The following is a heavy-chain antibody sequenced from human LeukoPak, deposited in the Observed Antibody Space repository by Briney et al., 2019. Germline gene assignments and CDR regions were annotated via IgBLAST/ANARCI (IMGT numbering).Heavy chain of an antibody. Sequence: GRSLRLSCAASGFTFSSYGMHWVRQAPGKGPEWVAVIWYDGSNKYYADSVKGRFTISRDNSKNTLYLQMNSLRAEDTAVYYCARDRVPDNWFDPWGQGTLVTVSS. CDR1: GFTFSSYG. D-gene: IGHD1-1*01. CDR3: ARDRVPDNWFDP. V-gene: IGHV3-33*01. CDR2: IWYDGSNK. J-gene: IGHJ5*02.